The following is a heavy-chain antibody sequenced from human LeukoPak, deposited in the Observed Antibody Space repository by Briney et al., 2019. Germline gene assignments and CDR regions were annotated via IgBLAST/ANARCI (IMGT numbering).Heavy chain of an antibody. CDR3: ARHPTRYGGKFDY. CDR2: IYYSGST. Sequence: SETLSLTCTVSGGSISGYYWSWIRQPPGKGLEWIGYIYYSGSTNYNPSLKSRVTISVDTSKNQFSLKLSSVTAADTAVYYCARHPTRYGGKFDYWGQGTLVTVSS. D-gene: IGHD4-23*01. V-gene: IGHV4-59*08. J-gene: IGHJ4*02. CDR1: GGSISGYY.